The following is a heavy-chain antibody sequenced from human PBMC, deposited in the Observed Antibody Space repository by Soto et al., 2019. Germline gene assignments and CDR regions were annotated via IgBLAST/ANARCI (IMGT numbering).Heavy chain of an antibody. CDR3: AKVGCSSTSCYALDY. CDR1: GFTFDDYA. J-gene: IGHJ4*02. V-gene: IGHV3-9*01. D-gene: IGHD2-2*01. CDR2: ISWNSGSI. Sequence: EVQLVESGGGLVQPGRSLRLSCAASGFTFDDYAMHWVRQAPGKGLEWVSGISWNSGSIGYADSVKGRFTISRDNAKNSLYLQMNSLRAEDTALYYCAKVGCSSTSCYALDYGGQGTLVTVSS.